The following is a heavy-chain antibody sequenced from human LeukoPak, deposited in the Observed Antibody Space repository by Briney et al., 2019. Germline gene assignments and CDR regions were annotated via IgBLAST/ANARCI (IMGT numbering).Heavy chain of an antibody. CDR2: ISGSGGST. V-gene: IGHV3-23*01. Sequence: PGGSLRLSCAASGFTFSSYAMSWVRQAPGKGLEWVSAISGSGGSTYYADSVKGRFTISRDNSKNTLYLQMNSLRAEDTAVYYCAKDPQSLAGVLLRYFDYWGQGTLVTVSS. D-gene: IGHD2-15*01. J-gene: IGHJ4*02. CDR1: GFTFSSYA. CDR3: AKDPQSLAGVLLRYFDY.